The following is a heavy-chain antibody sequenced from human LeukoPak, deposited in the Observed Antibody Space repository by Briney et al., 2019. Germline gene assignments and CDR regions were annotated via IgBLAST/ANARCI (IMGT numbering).Heavy chain of an antibody. D-gene: IGHD1-26*01. CDR1: GFTFSSFG. CDR3: AKGPYSGFS. J-gene: IGHJ5*02. CDR2: IQYDGSNK. V-gene: IGHV3-30*02. Sequence: GGSLRLSCAASGFTFSSFGMHWVRQAPGKGLEWVAFIQYDGSNKYYADSVKGRFTISRDNSKNTLYLQMNSLRAEDTAVYYCAKGPYSGFSWGQGTLVTVSS.